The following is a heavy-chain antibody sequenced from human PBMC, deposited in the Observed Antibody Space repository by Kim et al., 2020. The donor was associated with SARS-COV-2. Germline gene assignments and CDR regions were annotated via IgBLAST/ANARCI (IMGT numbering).Heavy chain of an antibody. J-gene: IGHJ6*02. CDR2: IYPGDSDT. V-gene: IGHV5-51*01. Sequence: GESLKISCKGSGYSFTSYWIGWVRQMPGKVLEWMGIIYPGDSDTRYSPSFQGQVTISADKSISTAYLQWSSLKASDTAMYYCARHQGYCSSTSCYKYGMDVWGQGTTVTVSS. CDR3: ARHQGYCSSTSCYKYGMDV. CDR1: GYSFTSYW. D-gene: IGHD2-2*02.